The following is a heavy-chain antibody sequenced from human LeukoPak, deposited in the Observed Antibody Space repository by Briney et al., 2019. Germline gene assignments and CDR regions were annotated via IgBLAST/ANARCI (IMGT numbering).Heavy chain of an antibody. CDR3: ARYRRIVGATDAFDI. CDR1: GGSFSGYY. D-gene: IGHD1-26*01. Sequence: SETLSLTCAVYGGSFSGYYWSWIRQPPGKGLEWIGEINHSGSTNYNPSLKSRVTISVDTSKNQFSLKLSPVTAADTAIYYCARYRRIVGATDAFDIWGQGTMVTVSS. CDR2: INHSGST. V-gene: IGHV4-34*01. J-gene: IGHJ3*02.